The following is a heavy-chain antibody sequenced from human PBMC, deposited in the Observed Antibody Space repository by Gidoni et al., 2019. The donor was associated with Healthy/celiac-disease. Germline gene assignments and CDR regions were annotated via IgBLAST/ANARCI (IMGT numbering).Heavy chain of an antibody. V-gene: IGHV3-74*01. CDR2: INSDGSST. D-gene: IGHD1-26*01. J-gene: IGHJ4*02. Sequence: EVQLVESGGGLVQPGGSLRLSCAASGFPFSSYWMHWVRQAPGKGLVWVSRINSDGSSTSYADSGKGRFTISRDNAKNTLYLQMNSLRAEDTAVYYCARDPYSGSPSVDYWGQGTLVTVSS. CDR1: GFPFSSYW. CDR3: ARDPYSGSPSVDY.